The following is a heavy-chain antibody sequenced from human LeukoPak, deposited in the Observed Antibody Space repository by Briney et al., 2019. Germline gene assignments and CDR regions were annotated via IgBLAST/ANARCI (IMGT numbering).Heavy chain of an antibody. Sequence: SVKVSCKASGGTFISYAISWVRQAPGQGLEWMGGIIPIFGTANYAQKFQGRVTITADESTSTAYMELSSLRSEDTAVYYCARDNSVAGNYYYYYGMDVWGQGTTVTVSS. V-gene: IGHV1-69*13. CDR2: IIPIFGTA. CDR3: ARDNSVAGNYYYYYGMDV. D-gene: IGHD6-19*01. CDR1: GGTFISYA. J-gene: IGHJ6*02.